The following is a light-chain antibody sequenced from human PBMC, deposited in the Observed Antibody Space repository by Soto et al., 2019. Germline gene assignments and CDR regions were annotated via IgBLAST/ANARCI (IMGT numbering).Light chain of an antibody. CDR1: QTISTN. CDR2: GAS. J-gene: IGKJ3*01. CDR3: QQYHNWPPET. V-gene: IGKV3-15*01. Sequence: EIVMTQSPATLSVSPGERVTLSCRASQTISTNLAWYQQKPGQAPRVLIYGASTRATGIPARFSGSGSGTEFTLTIGSLQSEDFAVYYCQQYHNWPPETFGPGTKVDI.